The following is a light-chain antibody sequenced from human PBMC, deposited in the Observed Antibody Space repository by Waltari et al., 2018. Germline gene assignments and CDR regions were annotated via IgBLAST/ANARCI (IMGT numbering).Light chain of an antibody. V-gene: IGLV7-43*01. CDR1: TGAVTSGFY. CDR3: LLDYGGAQV. Sequence: QTVVTQEPSLTVSPGGTVTLPCASSTGAVTSGFYPSWFQQKPEQPPRALLYLPNNKHSWTPSLVSGSLRGGKAALTVSGVQVEDEAEYYGLLDYGGAQVFGGGTKLTVL. CDR2: LPN. J-gene: IGLJ3*02.